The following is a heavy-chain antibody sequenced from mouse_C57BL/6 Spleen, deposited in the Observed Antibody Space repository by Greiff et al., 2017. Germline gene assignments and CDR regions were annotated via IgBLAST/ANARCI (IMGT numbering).Heavy chain of an antibody. CDR2: IRNKANGYTT. CDR1: GFTFTDYY. V-gene: IGHV7-3*01. J-gene: IGHJ4*01. Sequence: EVKVVESGGGLVQPGGSLSLSCAASGFTFTDYYMSWVRQPPGKALEWLGFIRNKANGYTTEYSASVKGRFTISRDNSQSILYLQMNALRAEDSATYYCARPGDYAMDYWGQGTSVTVSS. CDR3: ARPGDYAMDY.